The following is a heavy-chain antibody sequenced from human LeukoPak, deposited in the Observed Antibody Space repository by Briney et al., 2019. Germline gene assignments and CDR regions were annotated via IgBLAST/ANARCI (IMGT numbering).Heavy chain of an antibody. CDR1: GASISSGTYY. V-gene: IGHV4-61*10. Sequence: PSETLSLTCTVSGASISSGTYYWSWIRQPAGKGLEWIGYIYYSGSTNYNPSLKSRVTISVDTSKNQFSLKLSSVTAADTAVYYCARDFYSYGRRWFDPWGQGILVTVSS. CDR2: IYYSGST. J-gene: IGHJ5*02. CDR3: ARDFYSYGRRWFDP. D-gene: IGHD5-18*01.